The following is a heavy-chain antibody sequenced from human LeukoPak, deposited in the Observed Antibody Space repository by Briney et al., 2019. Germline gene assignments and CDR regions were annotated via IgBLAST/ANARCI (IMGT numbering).Heavy chain of an antibody. V-gene: IGHV3-30-3*01. CDR2: ISYDGSNK. Sequence: GRSLRLSCAASGFTFSSYAMHWVRQAPGKGLEWVAVISYDGSNKYYADSVKGRFTVSRDNAKSSLYLQMNSLRAENTAVYYCARALGDRVRRVIPKYYYYMDVWGKGTTVTVSS. J-gene: IGHJ6*03. CDR3: ARALGDRVRRVIPKYYYYMDV. D-gene: IGHD3-10*01. CDR1: GFTFSSYA.